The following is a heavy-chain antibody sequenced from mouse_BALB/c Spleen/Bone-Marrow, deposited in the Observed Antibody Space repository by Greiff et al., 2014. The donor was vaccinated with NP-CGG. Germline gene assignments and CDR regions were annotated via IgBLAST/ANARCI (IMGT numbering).Heavy chain of an antibody. Sequence: VQLQQSGPDLVKPGASVKISCTASGFSFTDYYMHWVKQSHGKSLEWIGRVNPNNGGTDYNQKFEGKAILTVDNSSSTNFMDLRSLTAKDSEVYDYAREPTAVVDYYYTLNYWGQGTSVTVSS. CDR1: GFSFTDYY. J-gene: IGHJ4*01. D-gene: IGHD1-1*01. CDR2: VNPNNGGT. CDR3: AREPTAVVDYYYTLNY. V-gene: IGHV1-22*01.